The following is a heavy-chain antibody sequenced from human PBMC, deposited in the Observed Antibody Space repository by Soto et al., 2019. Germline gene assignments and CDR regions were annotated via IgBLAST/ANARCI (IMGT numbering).Heavy chain of an antibody. CDR2: INPNSGGT. V-gene: IGHV1-2*02. CDR3: ARGPYSSGWYDPYFDY. CDR1: GYTFTGYY. D-gene: IGHD6-19*01. J-gene: IGHJ4*02. Sequence: ASVKVSCKASGYTFTGYYMHWVRQAPGQGLEWMGWINPNSGGTNYAQKFQGRVTMTRDTSISTAYMELSRLRSDDTAVYYCARGPYSSGWYDPYFDYWGQGTLVTVSS.